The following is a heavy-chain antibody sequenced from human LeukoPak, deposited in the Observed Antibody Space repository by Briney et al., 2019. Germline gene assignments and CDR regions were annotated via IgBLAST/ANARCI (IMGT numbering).Heavy chain of an antibody. Sequence: GESLQISCQGSGSSFTSYWIGWVRQLPGKGLEWMGIIYPGDSDTRYSPSFQGQVTISADKSISTAYLQWSSLKASDTAMYYCARRRYGSDFDYWGQGTLVTVSS. CDR2: IYPGDSDT. V-gene: IGHV5-51*01. J-gene: IGHJ4*02. CDR1: GSSFTSYW. CDR3: ARRRYGSDFDY. D-gene: IGHD3-10*01.